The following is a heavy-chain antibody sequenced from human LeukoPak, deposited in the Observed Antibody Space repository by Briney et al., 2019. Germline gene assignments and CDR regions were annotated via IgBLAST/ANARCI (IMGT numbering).Heavy chain of an antibody. D-gene: IGHD6-13*01. Sequence: PGGSLRLSCAASGFTFSSYGMHWVRQAPGKGLEWVAFIRYDGSNKYYADSVKGRFTISRDNSKNTLYLQMNSLRAEDTAVYYCAKFIEAAAGTSLGDYWGQGTLVTVSS. V-gene: IGHV3-30*02. CDR2: IRYDGSNK. CDR1: GFTFSSYG. CDR3: AKFIEAAAGTSLGDY. J-gene: IGHJ4*02.